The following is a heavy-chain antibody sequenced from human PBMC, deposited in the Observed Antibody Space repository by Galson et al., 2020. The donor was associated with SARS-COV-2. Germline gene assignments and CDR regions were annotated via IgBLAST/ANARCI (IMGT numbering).Heavy chain of an antibody. Sequence: SQTISLTCTVSGGSISSGGYYSRWIRQHPGKGLEWIGYIYYSGSTYYNPSPKSRVTISVDTSKNQFSLKLSSVTAADTAVYYCARVPEECSGECFDYWGQGTLVTGSS. CDR2: IYYSGST. CDR1: GGSISSGGYY. D-gene: IGHD3-10*02. CDR3: ARVPEECSGECFDY. V-gene: IGHV4-31*03. J-gene: IGHJ4*02.